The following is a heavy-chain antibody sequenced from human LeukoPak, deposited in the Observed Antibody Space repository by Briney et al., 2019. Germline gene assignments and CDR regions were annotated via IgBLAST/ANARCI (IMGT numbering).Heavy chain of an antibody. D-gene: IGHD5-12*01. CDR1: GGSVSSGSYY. J-gene: IGHJ5*02. CDR2: IYYSGST. V-gene: IGHV4-61*01. Sequence: PSETLSLTCTVSGGSVSSGSYYWSWIRQPPGKGLEWIVYIYYSGSTNYNPSLKSRVTISVDTSKNQFSLKLSSVTAADTAVYYCAREIVATTPHLINWFDPWGQGTLVTVSS. CDR3: AREIVATTPHLINWFDP.